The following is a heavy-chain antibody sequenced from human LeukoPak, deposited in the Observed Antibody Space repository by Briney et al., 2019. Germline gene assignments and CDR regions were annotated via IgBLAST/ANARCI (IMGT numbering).Heavy chain of an antibody. CDR1: GYTFTSYG. J-gene: IGHJ6*02. CDR2: ISAYNGNT. V-gene: IGHV1-18*01. D-gene: IGHD6-13*01. Sequence: ASVKVSCKASGYTFTSYGISWVRQAPGQGLEWMGWISAYNGNTNYAQKLQGRVTMTTDTSTSTAYMELRSLRSDDTAVHYCARAARYSSSWYISYYYYYGMDVWGQGTTVTVSS. CDR3: ARAARYSSSWYISYYYYYGMDV.